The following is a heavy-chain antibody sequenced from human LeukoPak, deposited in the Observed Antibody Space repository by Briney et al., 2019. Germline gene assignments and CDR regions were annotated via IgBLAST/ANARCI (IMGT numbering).Heavy chain of an antibody. J-gene: IGHJ3*01. Sequence: GGSLRLSCAASGFTFTDYYMGWIRQAPGKGLEWLSYISGSGSTIFYADSVKGRLTISRDNAKTSVDLQMNSLRTEDTAVYYCGRDFGLVGTKRSFDLWGQGTMVTVSS. CDR3: GRDFGLVGTKRSFDL. D-gene: IGHD1-7*01. V-gene: IGHV3-11*01. CDR2: ISGSGSTI. CDR1: GFTFTDYY.